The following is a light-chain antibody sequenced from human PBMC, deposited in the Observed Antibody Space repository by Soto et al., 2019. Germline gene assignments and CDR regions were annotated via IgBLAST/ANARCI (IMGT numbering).Light chain of an antibody. CDR1: SSDVGGYNY. CDR3: SSYTSSSIPDV. J-gene: IGLJ1*01. CDR2: DVS. Sequence: ALTQPASVSGSPGQSITISCTGTSSDVGGYNYVSWYQQHPGKAPKLMIYDVSNRPSGVSNRFSGSKSGNTASLTISGLQAEDEADYYCSSYTSSSIPDVFGTGTKLTVL. V-gene: IGLV2-14*01.